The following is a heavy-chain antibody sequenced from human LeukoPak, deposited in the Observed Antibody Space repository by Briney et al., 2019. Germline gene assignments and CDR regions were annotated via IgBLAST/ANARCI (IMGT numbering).Heavy chain of an antibody. CDR2: ISGSGGTT. Sequence: GGSLRLSCAASGFTFSSYAMSWVRQAPGKGLEWVSAISGSGGTTYYADSVKGRCTISRDNSKNTLYLPMHSPRAEDTAVYYCAKDLHPSGRQCLVSGVAFAPWGQGTLVTVSS. V-gene: IGHV3-23*01. CDR3: AKDLHPSGRQCLVSGVAFAP. CDR1: GFTFSSYA. J-gene: IGHJ5*02. D-gene: IGHD6-19*01.